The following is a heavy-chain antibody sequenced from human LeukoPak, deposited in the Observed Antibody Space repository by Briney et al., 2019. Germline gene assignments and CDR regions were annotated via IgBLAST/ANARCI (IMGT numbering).Heavy chain of an antibody. CDR3: ARLVSGQPFAY. V-gene: IGHV4-61*02. CDR2: INTSGST. CDR1: GGSISSGSYY. D-gene: IGHD5/OR15-5a*01. J-gene: IGHJ4*02. Sequence: SETLSLTCTVSGGSISSGSYYWSWIRQPPGKELEWIGRINTSGSTNYNPALKSRVTISVDTSKTQFSLKLSPVTAAATAVYYCARLVSGQPFAYWGQGTLVTVSS.